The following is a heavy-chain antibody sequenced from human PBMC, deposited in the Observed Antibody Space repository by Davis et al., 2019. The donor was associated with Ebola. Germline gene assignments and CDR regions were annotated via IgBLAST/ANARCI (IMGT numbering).Heavy chain of an antibody. J-gene: IGHJ4*02. Sequence: GGSLRLSCAASGFTFSSYGMHWVRQAPGKGLEWVAVISYDGSNKYYADSVKGRFTISRDNSKNTLYLQMNNLRAEDTAVYYCARTAWYDFWSGYPHYFDYWGQGTLVTVSS. CDR2: ISYDGSNK. D-gene: IGHD3-3*01. V-gene: IGHV3-30*03. CDR3: ARTAWYDFWSGYPHYFDY. CDR1: GFTFSSYG.